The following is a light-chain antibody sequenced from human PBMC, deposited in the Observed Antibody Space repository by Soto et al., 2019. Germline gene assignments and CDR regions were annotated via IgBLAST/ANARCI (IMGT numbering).Light chain of an antibody. CDR3: MQALQTPLT. J-gene: IGKJ2*01. Sequence: DIVMTQSPLSLPVTPGEPASISCRSSQTLLHSNGYTYLDWYLQKPGQSPQLLINLGSNRASGVPDRFSGSASGKDFTLKIRRVEAEDVGVYYCMQALQTPLTFGQGTKLEIK. CDR1: QTLLHSNGYTY. V-gene: IGKV2-28*01. CDR2: LGS.